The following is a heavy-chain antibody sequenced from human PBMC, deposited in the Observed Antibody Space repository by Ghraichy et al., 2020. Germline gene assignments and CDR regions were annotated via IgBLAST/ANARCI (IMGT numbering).Heavy chain of an antibody. CDR3: ARPRDRYYDFWSGYGSSYGMDV. CDR1: GFTFSSYS. CDR2: ISSSSSTI. V-gene: IGHV3-48*02. J-gene: IGHJ6*02. Sequence: GGSLRLSCAASGFTFSSYSMNWVRQAPGKGLEWVSCISSSSSTIYYADSVKGRFTISRDNAKNSLYLQMNSLRDEDTAVYYCARPRDRYYDFWSGYGSSYGMDVWGQGTTVTVSS. D-gene: IGHD3-3*01.